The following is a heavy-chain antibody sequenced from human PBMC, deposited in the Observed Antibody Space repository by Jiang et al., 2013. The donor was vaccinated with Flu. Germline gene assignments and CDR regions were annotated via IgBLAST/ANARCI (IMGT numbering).Heavy chain of an antibody. Sequence: KPSETLSLTCTVSGGSISSSSYYWGWIRQPPGKGLEWIGSIYYSGSTYYNPSLKSRVTISVDTSKNQFSLKLSSVTAADTAVYYCARQSPAPNHFWSGEGEYYFDYWGQGTLVTVSS. J-gene: IGHJ4*02. CDR3: ARQSPAPNHFWSGEGEYYFDY. D-gene: IGHD3-3*02. CDR1: GGSISSSSYY. V-gene: IGHV4-39*01. CDR2: IYYSGST.